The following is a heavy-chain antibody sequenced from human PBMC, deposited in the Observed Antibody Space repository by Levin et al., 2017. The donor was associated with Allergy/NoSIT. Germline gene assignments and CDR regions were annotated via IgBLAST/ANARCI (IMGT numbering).Heavy chain of an antibody. J-gene: IGHJ4*02. CDR2: ISYDGTNE. Sequence: PGESLKISCAASGFTFSGYGMHWVRQAPGKGLEWVAFISYDGTNEYYADSVKGRFTISRVNSENTLYLQMNSLRVEDTALYYCAKDRGQRQYCDNWGQGTLVTVSS. V-gene: IGHV3-30*18. CDR1: GFTFSGYG. CDR3: AKDRGQRQYCDN.